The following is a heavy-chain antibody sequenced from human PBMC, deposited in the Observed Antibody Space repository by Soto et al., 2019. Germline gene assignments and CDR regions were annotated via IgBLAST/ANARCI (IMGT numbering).Heavy chain of an antibody. J-gene: IGHJ1*01. CDR2: ISGSGDST. CDR1: GFTFSSYA. D-gene: IGHD3-22*01. Sequence: GGSLRLSCAASGFTFSSYAMRWVRQAPGKGMEWVSAISGSGDSTYYTDSVKGRFTISRDNSKNTLNLQMNSLRAEDTAVYYFAICGYDIRGRLLRYLQHWGQGTLVTVA. V-gene: IGHV3-23*01. CDR3: AICGYDIRGRLLRYLQH.